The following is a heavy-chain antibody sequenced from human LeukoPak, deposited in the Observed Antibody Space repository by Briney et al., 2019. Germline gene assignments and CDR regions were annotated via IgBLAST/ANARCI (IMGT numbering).Heavy chain of an antibody. CDR2: VKSKNDGGST. Sequence: GGSLRLSCAASGFTFSHTWISWVRQAPGKGLEWVGRVKSKNDGGSTDYAAPVKGRFFISRDDSRGTLSLEMNSLKIEDTAVYFCVGRPWNFDYWGQGALVTVSS. J-gene: IGHJ4*02. D-gene: IGHD1-1*01. CDR3: VGRPWNFDY. V-gene: IGHV3-15*01. CDR1: GFTFSHTW.